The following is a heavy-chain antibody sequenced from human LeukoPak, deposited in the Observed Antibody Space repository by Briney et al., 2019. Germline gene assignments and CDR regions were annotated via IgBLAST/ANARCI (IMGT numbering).Heavy chain of an antibody. Sequence: PGGSLRLSCAASGFTFSSYSMNWVRQAPGKGLEWVSSISSSSSYIYYADSVKGRYTISRDNAKNSLYLQMNSLRAEDTAVYYCARAPTTGIGLANYYYYMDVWGKGTTVTVSS. V-gene: IGHV3-21*01. J-gene: IGHJ6*03. CDR3: ARAPTTGIGLANYYYYMDV. CDR2: ISSSSSYI. CDR1: GFTFSSYS. D-gene: IGHD1-1*01.